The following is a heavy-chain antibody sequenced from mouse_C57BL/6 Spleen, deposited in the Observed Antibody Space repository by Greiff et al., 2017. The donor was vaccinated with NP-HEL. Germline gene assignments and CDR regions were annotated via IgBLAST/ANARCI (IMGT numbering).Heavy chain of an antibody. D-gene: IGHD3-3*01. CDR1: GYAFSSYW. V-gene: IGHV1-80*01. CDR2: IYPGDGDT. J-gene: IGHJ2*01. Sequence: QVQLQQSGAELVKPGASVKISCKASGYAFSSYWMNWVKQRPGKGLEWIGQIYPGDGDTNYNGKFKGKATLTADKSSSTAYMQLSSLTSEDSAVYFCARDLGQGPYFDYWGQGTTLTVSS. CDR3: ARDLGQGPYFDY.